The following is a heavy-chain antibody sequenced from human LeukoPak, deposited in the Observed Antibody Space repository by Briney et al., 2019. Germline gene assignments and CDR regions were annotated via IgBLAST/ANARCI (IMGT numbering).Heavy chain of an antibody. CDR3: TRYDSTTKWFGP. J-gene: IGHJ5*02. D-gene: IGHD4-11*01. CDR1: GGSINCVGYY. Sequence: PSETLSLTCIVSGGSINCVGYYWSWIRQPPGKGLEGIGYIYHSGSTYYNPSLKSRLIISVDSSKSQFSLQLSSVTAADTAVYYCTRYDSTTKWFGPWGQGTLVSVSS. V-gene: IGHV4-30-2*01. CDR2: IYHSGST.